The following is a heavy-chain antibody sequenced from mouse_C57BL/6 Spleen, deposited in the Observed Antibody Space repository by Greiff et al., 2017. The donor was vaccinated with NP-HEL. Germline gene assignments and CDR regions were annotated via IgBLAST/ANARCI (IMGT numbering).Heavy chain of an antibody. D-gene: IGHD2-4*01. CDR2: IYPGDGDT. V-gene: IGHV1-82*01. CDR1: GYAFSSSW. Sequence: VQLQESGPELVKPGASVKISCKASGYAFSSSWMNWVKQRPGKGLEWIGRIYPGDGDTNYNGKFKGKATLTADKSSSTAYMQLSSLTSEDSAVYFCARNYDYDGGFYAMDYWGQGTSVTVSS. J-gene: IGHJ4*01. CDR3: ARNYDYDGGFYAMDY.